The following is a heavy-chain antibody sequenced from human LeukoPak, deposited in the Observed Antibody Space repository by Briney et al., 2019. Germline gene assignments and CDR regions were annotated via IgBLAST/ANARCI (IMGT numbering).Heavy chain of an antibody. CDR1: GFTFSSYG. J-gene: IGHJ3*02. CDR3: AKALDDFWIGFGAFDI. V-gene: IGHV3-30*02. CDR2: IRYDGSNK. D-gene: IGHD3-3*01. Sequence: GGSLRLSWAASGFTFSSYGMHWVRQAPGKGLEWVAFIRYDGSNKYYADFVKGRFTISRDNSKNTLYLQMHSLRAEDTAVYYCAKALDDFWIGFGAFDIWGQGTMVTVSS.